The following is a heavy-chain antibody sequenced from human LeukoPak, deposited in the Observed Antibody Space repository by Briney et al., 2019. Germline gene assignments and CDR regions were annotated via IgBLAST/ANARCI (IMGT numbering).Heavy chain of an antibody. Sequence: SETLSLTCTVSGGSLSSYHWSWIRQPPGKGLESIGYIYSSGSTHYNPSLKSRVTISVDTSKNQFSLKLSSVTAADTAVYYCARARNYYDSSGFYYEGDAFDIWGQGTMVTVSS. J-gene: IGHJ3*02. V-gene: IGHV4-59*01. D-gene: IGHD3-22*01. CDR3: ARARNYYDSSGFYYEGDAFDI. CDR1: GGSLSSYH. CDR2: IYSSGST.